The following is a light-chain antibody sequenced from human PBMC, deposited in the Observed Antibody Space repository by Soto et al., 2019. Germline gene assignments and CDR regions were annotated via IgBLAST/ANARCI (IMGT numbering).Light chain of an antibody. CDR3: QQYNDWPLT. J-gene: IGKJ4*01. V-gene: IGKV3-15*01. CDR2: GAS. CDR1: QSVSTN. Sequence: EIVMTQSPATLSVSPGERASLSCRASQSVSTNLAWYQQKPAQAPRLLIYGASTRATGIPGRFSGGGSGTEFTLTISSLQYADFAVYYCQQYNDWPLTFGGGTKVDIK.